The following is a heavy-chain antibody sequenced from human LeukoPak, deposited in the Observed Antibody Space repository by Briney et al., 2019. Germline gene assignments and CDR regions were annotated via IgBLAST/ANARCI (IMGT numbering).Heavy chain of an antibody. D-gene: IGHD3-22*01. Sequence: SETLSLTCTVSGGSISSYYWSWIRQPAGKGLEWIGRIYASGSTNYNPSLKSRVTMSVDTSKNQFSLKLSSVTAADTAVYYCARGSYYYYYDSSGYEGTGFDYWGQGTLVTVSS. J-gene: IGHJ4*02. CDR1: GGSISSYY. CDR2: IYASGST. V-gene: IGHV4-4*07. CDR3: ARGSYYYYYDSSGYEGTGFDY.